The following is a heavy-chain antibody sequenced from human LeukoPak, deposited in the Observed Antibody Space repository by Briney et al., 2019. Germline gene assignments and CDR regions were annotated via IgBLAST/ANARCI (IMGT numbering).Heavy chain of an antibody. Sequence: ASVKVSCKASGYTFTSYGISWVLQAPGQGLEWMGWISAYNGNTNYAQKLQGRVTMTTDTSTSTAYMELRSLRSDDTAVYYCARYVTSSSWYGTTWYYYGMDVWGQGTTVTVSS. D-gene: IGHD6-13*01. CDR2: ISAYNGNT. J-gene: IGHJ6*02. CDR3: ARYVTSSSWYGTTWYYYGMDV. CDR1: GYTFTSYG. V-gene: IGHV1-18*01.